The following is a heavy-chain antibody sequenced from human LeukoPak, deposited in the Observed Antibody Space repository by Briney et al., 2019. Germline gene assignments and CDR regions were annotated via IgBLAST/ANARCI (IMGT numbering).Heavy chain of an antibody. J-gene: IGHJ4*02. CDR3: AKGSGDTMVRGAFDY. CDR2: ISGSGGST. V-gene: IGHV3-23*01. Sequence: GGSLRLSCAASGFTFSSYAMSWVRQAPGKGLEWVSAISGSGGSTYYADSVKGRFTISRDNSKNTLYLQMNSLRAEDTALYYCAKGSGDTMVRGAFDYWGQGTLVTVSS. D-gene: IGHD3-10*01. CDR1: GFTFSSYA.